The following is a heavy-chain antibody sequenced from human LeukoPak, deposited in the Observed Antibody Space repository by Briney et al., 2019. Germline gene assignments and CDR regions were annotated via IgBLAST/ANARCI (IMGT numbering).Heavy chain of an antibody. CDR3: ARGGDAFDY. CDR1: GFIFSSYW. Sequence: GGSLRLSCAASGFIFSSYWMSWVRQAPGKGLEWVASIKQDGSEKYYVDSVKGRFTISRDNAKNSLYLQMNSLRAEETAVYYCARGGDAFDYWGQGTLVSVSS. D-gene: IGHD3-10*01. V-gene: IGHV3-7*03. CDR2: IKQDGSEK. J-gene: IGHJ4*02.